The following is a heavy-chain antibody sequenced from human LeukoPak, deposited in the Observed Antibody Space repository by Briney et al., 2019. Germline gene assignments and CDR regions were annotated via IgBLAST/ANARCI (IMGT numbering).Heavy chain of an antibody. CDR2: INPNSGGT. V-gene: IGHV1-2*02. Sequence: ASVTVSSTASGYTSTVYYMHWVRQAPGQGLEWMGWINPNSGGTNYAQKFQGRVTMTRDTSISTAYMELSRLRSDDTAVYYCARGDCSSTSFYIVDYWGQGTLVTVSS. CDR3: ARGDCSSTSFYIVDY. J-gene: IGHJ4*02. CDR1: GYTSTVYY. D-gene: IGHD2-2*02.